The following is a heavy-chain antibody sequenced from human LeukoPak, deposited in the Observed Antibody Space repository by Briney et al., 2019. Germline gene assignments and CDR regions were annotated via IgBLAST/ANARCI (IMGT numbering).Heavy chain of an antibody. Sequence: SETLSLTCTVSGGSISSGDYYWTWIRQPPGKGLEGIGYIYYSVTTYYNPSLKSRVTISVDTSKNQFYLKLNSVTAADTAVYYCAREVPPAEKFDYWGHGTLVTVAS. J-gene: IGHJ4*01. V-gene: IGHV4-30-4*01. D-gene: IGHD2-2*01. CDR2: IYYSVTT. CDR3: AREVPPAEKFDY. CDR1: GGSISSGDYY.